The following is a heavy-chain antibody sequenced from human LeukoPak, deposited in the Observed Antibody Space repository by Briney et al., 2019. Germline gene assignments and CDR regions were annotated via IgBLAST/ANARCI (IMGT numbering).Heavy chain of an antibody. D-gene: IGHD5-18*01. CDR2: IYSGGST. V-gene: IGHV3-53*01. J-gene: IGHJ4*02. Sequence: GGSLRLSCAASGFTFSSYAMSWVRQAPGKGLEWVSVIYSGGSTYYADSVKGRFTISRDNSKNTLYLQMNSLRAEDTAVYYCARDLVDTAMAYWGQGTLVTVSS. CDR1: GFTFSSYA. CDR3: ARDLVDTAMAY.